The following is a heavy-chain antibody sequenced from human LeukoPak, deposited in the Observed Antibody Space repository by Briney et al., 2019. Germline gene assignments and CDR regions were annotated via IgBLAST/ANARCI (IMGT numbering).Heavy chain of an antibody. D-gene: IGHD2-15*01. CDR1: GGSLSGYY. CDR3: ARVHRARYCSGGSCYTTYGDRNYFDY. V-gene: IGHV4-34*01. J-gene: IGHJ4*02. Sequence: SETLSLTCAVYGGSLSGYYWGWIRQPPGKGLEWIGEINHSGSTNYNPSLKSRVTISVDTSKNQFSLKLSSVTAADPAVYYCARVHRARYCSGGSCYTTYGDRNYFDYWGQGTLVTVSS. CDR2: INHSGST.